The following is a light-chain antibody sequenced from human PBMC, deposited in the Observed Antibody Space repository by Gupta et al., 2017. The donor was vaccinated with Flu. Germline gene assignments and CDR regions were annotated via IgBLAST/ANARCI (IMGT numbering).Light chain of an antibody. Sequence: EIVMKQSPATLSLSPGERATLSCRASQSVGTNLAWYQQKPGQAPRLLIYAASTRATGIPARFSGSGSGTEFTLTITSLQSEDFALYYCQQYNNWPRGTFGQGTRVDI. CDR3: QQYNNWPRGT. V-gene: IGKV3-15*01. J-gene: IGKJ1*01. CDR2: AAS. CDR1: QSVGTN.